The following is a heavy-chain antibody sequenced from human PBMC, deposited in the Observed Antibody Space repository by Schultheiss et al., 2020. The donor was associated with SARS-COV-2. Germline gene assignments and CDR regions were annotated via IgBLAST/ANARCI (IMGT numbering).Heavy chain of an antibody. CDR3: ARGAAPLVTISWGHAFDY. CDR1: GYTFTGYY. V-gene: IGHV1-2*02. J-gene: IGHJ4*02. CDR2: INPNSGGT. Sequence: ASVKVSCKASGYTFTGYYMHWVRQAPGQGLEWMGWINPNSGGTNYAQKFQGRVTMTRDTSISTAYMELSSLRSEDTAVYYCARGAAPLVTISWGHAFDYWGQGTLVTVSS. D-gene: IGHD3-9*01.